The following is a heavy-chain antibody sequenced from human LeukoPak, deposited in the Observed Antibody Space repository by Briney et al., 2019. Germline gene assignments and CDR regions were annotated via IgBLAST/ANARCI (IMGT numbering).Heavy chain of an antibody. CDR2: IYHSGST. Sequence: PSETLSLTCAVSGYSISSGYYWGWIRQPPGKGLEWIGSIYHSGSTYYNLSLKSRVTISVDTSKNQFSLKLNSVTAADTAVYYCARHRYYYDTSGYAFDCWGQGTLVTVSS. V-gene: IGHV4-38-2*01. D-gene: IGHD3-22*01. J-gene: IGHJ4*02. CDR3: ARHRYYYDTSGYAFDC. CDR1: GYSISSGYY.